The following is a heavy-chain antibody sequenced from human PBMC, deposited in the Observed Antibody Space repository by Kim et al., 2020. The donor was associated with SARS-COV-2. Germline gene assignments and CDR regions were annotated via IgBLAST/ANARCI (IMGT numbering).Heavy chain of an antibody. J-gene: IGHJ3*02. D-gene: IGHD5-18*01. CDR1: GGSISSSSYY. Sequence: SETLSLTCTVSGGSISSSSYYWGWIRQPPGKGLEWIGSIYYSGSTYYNPSLKSRVTISVDTSKNQFSLKLSSVTAADTAVYYCARPLAFRGDGYSYGPGAFDIWGQGTMVTVSS. CDR2: IYYSGST. V-gene: IGHV4-39*01. CDR3: ARPLAFRGDGYSYGPGAFDI.